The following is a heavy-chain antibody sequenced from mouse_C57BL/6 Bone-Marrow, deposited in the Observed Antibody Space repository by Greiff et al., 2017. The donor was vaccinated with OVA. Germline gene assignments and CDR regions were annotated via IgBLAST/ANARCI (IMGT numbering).Heavy chain of an antibody. V-gene: IGHV7-1*01. CDR3: ARDGYSAWFAY. Sequence: EVKLMESGGGLVQSGRSLRLSCATSGFTFSDFYMEWVRQAPGKGLEWIAASRNKANDYTTEYSASVKGRFIVSRDTSQSILYLQMNALRAEDTAIYYCARDGYSAWFAYWGQGTLVTVSA. CDR1: GFTFSDFY. CDR2: SRNKANDYTT. J-gene: IGHJ3*01. D-gene: IGHD2-12*01.